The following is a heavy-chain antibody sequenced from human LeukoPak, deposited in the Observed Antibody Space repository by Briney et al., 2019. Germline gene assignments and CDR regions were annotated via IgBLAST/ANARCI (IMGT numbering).Heavy chain of an antibody. J-gene: IGHJ4*02. CDR3: ARGQNVPA. CDR2: IYSGGST. V-gene: IGHV3-53*01. D-gene: IGHD1-1*01. Sequence: GGSLRLSCAASGFTFSNIYMNWVRQAPGKGLEWVSVIYSGGSTYYADSVKGRFTISRDNSKNTLYLQMNSLRAEDTAVYYCARGQNVPAWGQGTLVTVSS. CDR1: GFTFSNIY.